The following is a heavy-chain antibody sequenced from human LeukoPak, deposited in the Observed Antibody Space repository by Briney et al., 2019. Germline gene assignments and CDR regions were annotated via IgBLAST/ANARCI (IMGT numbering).Heavy chain of an antibody. J-gene: IGHJ6*02. V-gene: IGHV3-74*01. CDR2: INTDGRTT. CDR3: ARTMAMDV. D-gene: IGHD4/OR15-4a*01. Sequence: PGGSLRLSCAASGFIFSDYWMNWVRQAPGKGLVWVSRINTDGRTTNYADSVKGRFTISRDNAKNMLYLQMISLRAEDTAVYYCARTMAMDVWGQGTTVTVSS. CDR1: GFIFSDYW.